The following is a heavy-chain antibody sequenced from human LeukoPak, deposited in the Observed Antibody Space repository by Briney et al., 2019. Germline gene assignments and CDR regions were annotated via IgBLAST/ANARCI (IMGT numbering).Heavy chain of an antibody. J-gene: IGHJ5*02. V-gene: IGHV4-59*11. CDR1: GGSISSHY. Sequence: SETLSLTCTVSGGSISSHYWSWIRQPPGKGLEWIGYIYYSGITNYNPSLKSRVTISLGTSKNQFSLKLSSETAADTAVYYCAMTNSSGLTYPWGQGTLVTVSS. CDR3: AMTNSSGLTYP. D-gene: IGHD6-19*01. CDR2: IYYSGIT.